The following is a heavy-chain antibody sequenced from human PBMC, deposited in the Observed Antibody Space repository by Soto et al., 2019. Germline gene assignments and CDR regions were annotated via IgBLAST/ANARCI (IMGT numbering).Heavy chain of an antibody. CDR1: GGSISSGGYS. CDR2: IYHGGST. J-gene: IGHJ4*02. V-gene: IGHV4-30-2*01. D-gene: IGHD5-12*01. CDR3: AAGGGLPRYY. Sequence: SETLSLTCAVSGGSISSGGYSWSWFRQPPGKGLEWIGYIYHGGSTYYNPSLKSRVTISVDRSKNQFSLKLSSVTAADTAVYYCAAGGGLPRYYWGQGTLVTVSS.